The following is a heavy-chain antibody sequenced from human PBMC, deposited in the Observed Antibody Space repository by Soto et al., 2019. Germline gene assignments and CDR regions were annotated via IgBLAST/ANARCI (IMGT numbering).Heavy chain of an antibody. V-gene: IGHV4-59*01. CDR1: GGSISSYY. D-gene: IGHD3-9*01. Sequence: SEALSLTCTVSGGSISSYYWSWIRQPPGKGLELIVYIYYSGSTNYNPSLKSRVNISVDTSKNQFSLKLSSVTAADTAVYYCARGGYDILTGHFYYGMDXWGQGTTLTVS. J-gene: IGHJ6*02. CDR2: IYYSGST. CDR3: ARGGYDILTGHFYYGMDX.